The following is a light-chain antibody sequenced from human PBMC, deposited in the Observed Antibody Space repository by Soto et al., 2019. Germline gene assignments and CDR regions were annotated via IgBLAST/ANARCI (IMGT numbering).Light chain of an antibody. J-gene: IGLJ1*01. CDR2: DVS. CDR1: SSDVGGFDH. Sequence: QSVLTQPASVSGSPGQSITNSCTGASSDVGGFDHVSWYQQHPGKVPRLLIYDVSSRPSGVSDRFSGSKSGNTASLTISGLQAEDEADYYCNSFTTTNTYVFGTGTKVTV. V-gene: IGLV2-14*03. CDR3: NSFTTTNTYV.